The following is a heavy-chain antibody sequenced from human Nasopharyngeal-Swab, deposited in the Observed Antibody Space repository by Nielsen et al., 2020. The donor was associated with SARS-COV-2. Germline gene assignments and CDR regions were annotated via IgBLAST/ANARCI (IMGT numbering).Heavy chain of an antibody. CDR2: IRSKAYGGTT. CDR3: TRATGYSYGDDY. V-gene: IGHV3-49*04. CDR1: GFTFGDYA. Sequence: GESLKISCTASGFTFGDYAMSWVRQAPGKGLEWVGFIRSKAYGGTTEYAASVKGRFTISRDDSKSIAYLQINSLKTEDTAVYYCTRATGYSYGDDYWGQGTLVTVSS. D-gene: IGHD5-18*01. J-gene: IGHJ4*02.